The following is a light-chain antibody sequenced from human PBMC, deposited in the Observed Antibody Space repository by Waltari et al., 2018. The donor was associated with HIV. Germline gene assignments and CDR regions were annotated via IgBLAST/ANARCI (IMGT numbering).Light chain of an antibody. CDR3: QQYNNWPPNT. Sequence: IVMTQSPATLSVSPGDRATLSCRASQSVSTNLAWYQQKPGQAPRPLIYGASTRATGLPARFSGSGSGTEFSLTISSLQSEDFAVYYCQQYNNWPPNTFGGGTKVEIK. J-gene: IGKJ4*01. CDR2: GAS. CDR1: QSVSTN. V-gene: IGKV3-15*01.